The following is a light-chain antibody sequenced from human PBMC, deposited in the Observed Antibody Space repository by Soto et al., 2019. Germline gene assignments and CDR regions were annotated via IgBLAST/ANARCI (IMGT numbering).Light chain of an antibody. CDR2: GAS. J-gene: IGKJ1*01. CDR1: QSVSSN. V-gene: IGKV3-15*01. CDR3: QQYNNWPPGT. Sequence: EIVLTQSPGTLSLSPGEGATLSCRASQSVSSNLAWYQQKPGQAPRLLIYGASTRATGIPARFSGSGSGTEFTLTISSLQSEDFAVYYCQQYNNWPPGTFGQGTKVEIK.